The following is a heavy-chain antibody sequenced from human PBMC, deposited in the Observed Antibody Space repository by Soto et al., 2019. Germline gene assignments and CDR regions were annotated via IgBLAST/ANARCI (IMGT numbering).Heavy chain of an antibody. V-gene: IGHV1-2*02. CDR3: AKDPTGRTGY. D-gene: IGHD1-1*01. CDR1: GYSFTNYY. J-gene: IGHJ4*02. Sequence: ASLKGSCKASGYSFTNYYMHWVRQAPGQGLEWMGWINPNTGVTKYAQNFQGRVTMTRDTSISTAYMELSRLRSDDTAVYYCAKDPTGRTGYWGQGALVTVSS. CDR2: INPNTGVT.